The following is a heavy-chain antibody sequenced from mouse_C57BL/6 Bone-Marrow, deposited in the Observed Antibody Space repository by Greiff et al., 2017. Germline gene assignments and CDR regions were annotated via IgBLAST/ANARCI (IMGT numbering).Heavy chain of an antibody. V-gene: IGHV1-81*01. CDR1: GYTFTSYG. J-gene: IGHJ3*01. D-gene: IGHD3-2*02. CDR2: IYPRSGNT. Sequence: QVQLKESGAELARPGASVKLSCKASGYTFTSYGISWVKQRTGQGLEWIGEIYPRSGNTYYNEKFKGKATLTADKSSSTAYMELRSLTSEDSAVYFVARGQLRLRPFFAYWGQGTLVTVSA. CDR3: ARGQLRLRPFFAY.